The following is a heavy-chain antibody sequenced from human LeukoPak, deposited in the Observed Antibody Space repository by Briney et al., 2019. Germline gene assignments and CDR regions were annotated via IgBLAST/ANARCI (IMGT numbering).Heavy chain of an antibody. D-gene: IGHD3-22*01. V-gene: IGHV4-34*01. CDR3: AGPKLGRLYFYDSSGYFT. Sequence: SETLSLTCTVSGVSITSYYWSWIRQPPGKGLEWIGEINHSGSTNYNPSLKSRVTISVDTSKNQFSLKLSSVTAADTAVYYCAGPKLGRLYFYDSSGYFTWGQGTLVTVSS. CDR2: INHSGST. J-gene: IGHJ4*02. CDR1: GVSITSYY.